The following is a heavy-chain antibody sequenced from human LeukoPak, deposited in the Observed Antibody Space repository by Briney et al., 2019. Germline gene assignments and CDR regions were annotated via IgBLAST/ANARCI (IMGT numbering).Heavy chain of an antibody. Sequence: SETLSLTCTVSGGSISKTSYYWGWIRQPPGKGLEWIGNIYYSGTTYYNPSLKSRVTISVDTSKNQFSLTLNSVTAADTVVYFCARFKQLGRSFDSWGLGSLVTVSS. CDR1: GGSISKTSYY. CDR3: ARFKQLGRSFDS. CDR2: IYYSGTT. V-gene: IGHV4-39*07. D-gene: IGHD1-1*01. J-gene: IGHJ4*02.